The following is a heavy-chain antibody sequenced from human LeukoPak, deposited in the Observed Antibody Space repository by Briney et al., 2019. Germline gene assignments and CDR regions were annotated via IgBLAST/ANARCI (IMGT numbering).Heavy chain of an antibody. V-gene: IGHV4-4*07. CDR2: IYTSGST. Sequence: SETLSLTCTVSGASIFSYSWNWIRQPAGKGLEWIGHIYTSGSTNYNPSLKSRVTISVDKSKNQFSLKLTSVTAADTAIYYCARNSSGYGGAFDIWGQGTMVTVSS. CDR3: ARNSSGYGGAFDI. J-gene: IGHJ3*02. D-gene: IGHD3-22*01. CDR1: GASIFSYS.